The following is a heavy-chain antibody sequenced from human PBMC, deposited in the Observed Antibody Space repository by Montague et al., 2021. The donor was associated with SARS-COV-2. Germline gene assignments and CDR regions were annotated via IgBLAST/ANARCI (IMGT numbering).Heavy chain of an antibody. Sequence: SETLSLTCTVSGGSISSSSYYWGWIRQPPGKGLEWIGSIYYSGYTHYNPSLKSRVTISVDTSKNHFSMRLSSVTAADTAVYYCARSDSWGIFDSWGQGTLVIVSS. CDR3: ARSDSWGIFDS. CDR1: GGSISSSSYY. J-gene: IGHJ5*01. CDR2: IYYSGYT. D-gene: IGHD6-13*01. V-gene: IGHV4-39*07.